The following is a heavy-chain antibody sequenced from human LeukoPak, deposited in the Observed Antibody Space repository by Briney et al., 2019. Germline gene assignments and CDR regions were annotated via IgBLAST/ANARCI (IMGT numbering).Heavy chain of an antibody. V-gene: IGHV3-23*01. CDR1: GFTFSNYA. Sequence: GGSLRLSCVASGFTFSNYALTWIRQAPGKGLEWVSAIRGSAGSTHYADAVKGRFTISRDNSKNTVYLQMNRLRAEDTDVYYCAKEWTSMTYFDYWGQGTLVTVSS. CDR2: IRGSAGST. CDR3: AKEWTSMTYFDY. D-gene: IGHD2/OR15-2a*01. J-gene: IGHJ4*02.